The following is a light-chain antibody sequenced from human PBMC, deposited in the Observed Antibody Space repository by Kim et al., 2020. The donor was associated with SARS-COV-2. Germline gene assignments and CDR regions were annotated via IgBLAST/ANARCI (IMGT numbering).Light chain of an antibody. V-gene: IGKV3-15*01. CDR1: QGIGNN. CDR3: QQYNTWPPEYT. Sequence: SPGERATPSCRASQGIGNNLAWYQQQPGKAPRLLIYGVSTRATGIPARFSGSGYGTDFTLTITNLQSEDLAVYYCQQYNTWPPEYTFGQGTKLEI. CDR2: GVS. J-gene: IGKJ2*01.